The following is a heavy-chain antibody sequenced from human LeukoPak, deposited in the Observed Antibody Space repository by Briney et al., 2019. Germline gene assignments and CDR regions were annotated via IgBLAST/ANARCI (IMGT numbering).Heavy chain of an antibody. CDR1: GFTFRSYW. CDR3: ARGGFSHGFDV. CDR2: IDNDGSDT. J-gene: IGHJ3*01. V-gene: IGHV3-74*01. Sequence: GGSLRLSCAASGFTFRSYWIHGVRQAPGKGLVWVGRIDNDGSDTIYADSVRGRFTVSRDNAKNTLYLQMNSLRAEDTAVYFCARGGFSHGFDVWGQGTVVTVSS. D-gene: IGHD5-12*01.